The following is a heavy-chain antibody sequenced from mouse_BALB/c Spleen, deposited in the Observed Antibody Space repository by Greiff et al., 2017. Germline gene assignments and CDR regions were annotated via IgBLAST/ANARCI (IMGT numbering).Heavy chain of an antibody. V-gene: IGHV3-2*02. CDR3: ARFESTTARVAY. J-gene: IGHJ3*01. D-gene: IGHD1-2*01. Sequence: EVKVEESGPGLVKPSQSLSLTCTVTGYSITSDYAWNWIRQFPGNKLEWMGYISYSGSTSYNPSLKSRISITRDTSKNQFFLQLNSVTTEDTATYYCARFESTTARVAYWGQGTLVTVSA. CDR1: GYSITSDYA. CDR2: ISYSGST.